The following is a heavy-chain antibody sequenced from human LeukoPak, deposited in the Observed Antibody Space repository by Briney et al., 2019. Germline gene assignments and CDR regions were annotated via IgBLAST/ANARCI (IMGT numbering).Heavy chain of an antibody. V-gene: IGHV3-30*18. CDR2: LSYDGTNT. CDR1: GFTFSSYS. Sequence: GGSLRLSCVASGFTFSSYSMQWVRQTPGKGLEWVGLLSYDGTNTYYGESVKGRFTISRDNAKNSLYLQMNSLRAEDTALYYCAKDFLNWKWLWGQGTLVTVSS. J-gene: IGHJ4*02. CDR3: AKDFLNWKWL. D-gene: IGHD1-20*01.